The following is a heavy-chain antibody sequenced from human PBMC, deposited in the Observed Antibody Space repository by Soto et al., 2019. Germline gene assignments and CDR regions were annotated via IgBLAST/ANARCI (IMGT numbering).Heavy chain of an antibody. V-gene: IGHV4-30-4*01. Sequence: SETLSLTCSVPGGSVDSVNHYWSWIRQPPGKGLEWIGYIYNGGHTFYNPSLKSRVKILVDKSRNQFSLRLSSVTAADTAVYFCATSEYSSLSINWFDPWGQGALVTVSS. J-gene: IGHJ5*02. CDR2: IYNGGHT. CDR1: GGSVDSVNHY. CDR3: ATSEYSSLSINWFDP. D-gene: IGHD6-6*01.